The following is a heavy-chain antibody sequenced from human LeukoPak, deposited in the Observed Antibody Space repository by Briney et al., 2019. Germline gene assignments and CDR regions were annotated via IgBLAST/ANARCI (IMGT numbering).Heavy chain of an antibody. J-gene: IGHJ4*02. D-gene: IGHD3-16*02. Sequence: GESLKISCKGSGYSFTSYWIGWVRQMPGKGLEWMGIIYPGDSDTRYSPSLQGQVTISADKSISTAYLQWSSLKASDTAMYYCARLFDYDYVWGSYRLGNYFDYWGQGTLVTVSS. V-gene: IGHV5-51*01. CDR1: GYSFTSYW. CDR2: IYPGDSDT. CDR3: ARLFDYDYVWGSYRLGNYFDY.